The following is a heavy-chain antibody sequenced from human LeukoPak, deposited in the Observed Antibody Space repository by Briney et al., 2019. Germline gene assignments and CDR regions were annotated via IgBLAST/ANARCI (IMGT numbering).Heavy chain of an antibody. CDR3: ARDRVHYGGNSHDAFDI. CDR2: ISGSGGST. CDR1: GFTFSSYA. V-gene: IGHV3-23*01. J-gene: IGHJ3*02. Sequence: PGGSLRLSCAASGFTFSSYAMSWVRQAPGKGLEWVSAISGSGGSTYYADSVKGRFTISRDNAKNSLYLQMNSLRAEDTAVYYCARDRVHYGGNSHDAFDIWGQGTMVTVSS. D-gene: IGHD4-23*01.